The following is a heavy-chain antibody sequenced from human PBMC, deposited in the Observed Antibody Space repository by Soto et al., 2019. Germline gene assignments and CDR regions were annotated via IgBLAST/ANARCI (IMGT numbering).Heavy chain of an antibody. CDR3: AKAYSFGGVIVYADY. D-gene: IGHD3-16*02. V-gene: IGHV3-30*18. J-gene: IGHJ4*02. CDR1: GFTFSSYG. Sequence: PGGSLRLSCAASGFTFSSYGMHWVRQAPGKGLEWVAVISYDGSNKYYADSVKGRFTISRDNSKNTLYLQMNSLRAEDTAVYYCAKAYSFGGVIVYADYWGQGTLVTVSS. CDR2: ISYDGSNK.